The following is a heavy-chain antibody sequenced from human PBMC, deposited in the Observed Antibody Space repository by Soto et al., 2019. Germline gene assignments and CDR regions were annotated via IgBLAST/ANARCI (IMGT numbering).Heavy chain of an antibody. CDR1: GVTFTSYA. Sequence: GGSLRLSCAASGVTFTSYAMTWVRQVPGEGLQWVSSISKSGDSTYYADSVKGRFTTSRDNSKNALYLQMNSLRAEDTAIYYCAKGSFGFDYWGQGTLVTVSS. CDR2: ISKSGDST. D-gene: IGHD3-10*01. J-gene: IGHJ4*02. CDR3: AKGSFGFDY. V-gene: IGHV3-23*01.